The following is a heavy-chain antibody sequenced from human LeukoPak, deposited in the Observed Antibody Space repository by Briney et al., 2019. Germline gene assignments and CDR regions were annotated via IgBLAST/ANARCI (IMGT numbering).Heavy chain of an antibody. CDR1: GFTVSSNY. J-gene: IGHJ4*02. V-gene: IGHV3-66*02. CDR3: ARGIVAGYYFDY. D-gene: IGHD2/OR15-2a*01. CDR2: IYSGGTT. Sequence: PGGSLRLSXAASGFTVSSNYMSWVRQAPGKGLEWVSVIYSGGTTYYADSVKGRFTISRDNSKNTLYLQMNSLRAEDTAVYYCARGIVAGYYFDYWGQGTLVTVSS.